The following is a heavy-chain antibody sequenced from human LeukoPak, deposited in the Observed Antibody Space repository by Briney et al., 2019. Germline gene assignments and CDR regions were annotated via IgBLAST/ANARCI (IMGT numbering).Heavy chain of an antibody. J-gene: IGHJ4*02. CDR1: GYTFDTYG. D-gene: IGHD2-8*01. CDR3: ARGTNPPYFDS. CDR2: ISADNGNT. V-gene: IGHV1-18*01. Sequence: AASVKVSCKASGYTFDTYGISWVRQAPGQGLEWMGWISADNGNTNYAQKVQGRVTMTTDTSTNTAYMELRSLRSDDTAVYYCARGTNPPYFDSWGQGTRVTVSS.